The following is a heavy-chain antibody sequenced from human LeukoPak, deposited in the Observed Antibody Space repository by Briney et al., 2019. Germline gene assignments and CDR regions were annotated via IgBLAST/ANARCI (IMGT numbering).Heavy chain of an antibody. Sequence: GASVKVSCTASGGTFSSYAISWVRQAPGQGLEWMGRIIPILGIANYAQKFQGRVTITADKSTSTAYMELSSLRSEDTAVYYCAREGSGRIAVAGVYAFDIWGQGTMVTVSS. CDR1: GGTFSSYA. D-gene: IGHD6-19*01. CDR2: IIPILGIA. J-gene: IGHJ3*02. V-gene: IGHV1-69*04. CDR3: AREGSGRIAVAGVYAFDI.